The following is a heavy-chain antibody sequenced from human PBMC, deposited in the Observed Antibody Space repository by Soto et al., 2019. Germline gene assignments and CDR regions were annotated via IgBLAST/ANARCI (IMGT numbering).Heavy chain of an antibody. Sequence: QVQLQESGPGLLKPSETLSLTCTVSGGSISSYYWSWLRQPPGKGLEWIGYIYYSGSTNYNPFLKSRVTISVDTSKNQFSLKLSSVTAADTAVYYCARATDYDFWSGYMDAFDIWGQGTMVTVSS. CDR3: ARATDYDFWSGYMDAFDI. D-gene: IGHD3-3*01. CDR2: IYYSGST. V-gene: IGHV4-59*01. J-gene: IGHJ3*02. CDR1: GGSISSYY.